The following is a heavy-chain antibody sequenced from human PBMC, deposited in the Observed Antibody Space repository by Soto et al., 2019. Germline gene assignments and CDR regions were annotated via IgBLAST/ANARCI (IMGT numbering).Heavy chain of an antibody. CDR2: IYNSGST. CDR1: GGSVSSGYYF. V-gene: IGHV4-30-4*01. J-gene: IGHJ4*02. CDR3: ARGPDVDKVDY. D-gene: IGHD2-21*01. Sequence: QVQLQESGPGLVEPSQTLSLTCTVSGGSVSSGYYFWSWIRQPPGRGLEWIGHIYNSGSTYSNPSLKSRVTISVDTSKNQFSLKLRSVTAADTAVYYCARGPDVDKVDYWGQGTLVTVSS.